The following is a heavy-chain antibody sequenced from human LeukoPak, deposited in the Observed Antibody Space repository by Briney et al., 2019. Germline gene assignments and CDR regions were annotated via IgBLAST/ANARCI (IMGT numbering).Heavy chain of an antibody. V-gene: IGHV3-21*01. J-gene: IGHJ5*02. Sequence: GALRLSCAASGFTFSSYSMNWVRQAPGKGLEWVSSISSSSGYIYYADSVKGRFAISRDNAKNSLYLQMHSLRADDTAVYYCARALTTDHSGRWFDPWGQGTLVTVSS. D-gene: IGHD4-17*01. CDR1: GFTFSSYS. CDR2: ISSSSGYI. CDR3: ARALTTDHSGRWFDP.